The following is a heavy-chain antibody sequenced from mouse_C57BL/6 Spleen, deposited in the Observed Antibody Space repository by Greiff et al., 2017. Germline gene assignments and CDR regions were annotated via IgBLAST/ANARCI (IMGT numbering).Heavy chain of an antibody. CDR2: ISDGGSYT. Sequence: EVKVEESGGGLVKPGGSLKLSCAASGFTFSSYAMSWVRQTPEKRLEWVATISDGGSYTYYPDNVKGRFTISRDNAKNNLYLQMSHLKSEDTAMYYCARGARDGPWFAYWGQGTLVTVSA. J-gene: IGHJ3*01. CDR3: ARGARDGPWFAY. V-gene: IGHV5-4*03. CDR1: GFTFSSYA. D-gene: IGHD3-3*01.